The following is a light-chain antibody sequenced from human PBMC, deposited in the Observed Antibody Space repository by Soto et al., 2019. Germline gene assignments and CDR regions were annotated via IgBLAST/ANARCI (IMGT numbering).Light chain of an antibody. V-gene: IGKV3-11*01. Sequence: ALKHSTAALSLSPGEIATLFCRASQSISTYLAWYQQKPGQTPRLLIYDASNRATGIPARFSGSVSGTDFPLTISSLEPEDFGVYYCHQRSNWLFGPGTKVDIK. CDR3: HQRSNWL. CDR1: QSISTY. CDR2: DAS. J-gene: IGKJ3*01.